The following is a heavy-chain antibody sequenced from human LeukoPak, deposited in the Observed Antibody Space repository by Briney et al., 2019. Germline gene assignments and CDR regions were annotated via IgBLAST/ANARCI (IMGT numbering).Heavy chain of an antibody. D-gene: IGHD1-26*01. CDR2: ISSSGDST. V-gene: IGHV3-23*01. CDR1: GFTFSSYA. Sequence: PGGSLRLSCAASGFTFSSYAMIWVRQAPGKGLEWVSTISSSGDSTYYADSVKGRFTISRDNSKNTLYLQMNSLRAEDTAVYFCVKGYSGSYSAFDYWGQGTLVTVSS. CDR3: VKGYSGSYSAFDY. J-gene: IGHJ4*02.